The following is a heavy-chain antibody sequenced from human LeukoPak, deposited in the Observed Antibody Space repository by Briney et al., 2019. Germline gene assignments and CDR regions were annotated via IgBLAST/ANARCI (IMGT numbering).Heavy chain of an antibody. D-gene: IGHD1-26*01. CDR2: IIPIFGTA. Sequence: SVKVSCKASGGTFSSYAFSWVRQAPGQGLEWMGRIIPIFGTANYAQKFQGRVTITTDESTSTAYMELSSLRSEDTAVYYCARVGATGAFDYWGQGTLVTVSS. CDR1: GGTFSSYA. V-gene: IGHV1-69*05. CDR3: ARVGATGAFDY. J-gene: IGHJ4*02.